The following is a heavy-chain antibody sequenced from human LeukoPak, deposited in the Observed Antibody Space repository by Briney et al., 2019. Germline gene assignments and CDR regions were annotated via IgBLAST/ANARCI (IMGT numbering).Heavy chain of an antibody. CDR3: ARAYCGGDCYIDAFDI. J-gene: IGHJ3*02. D-gene: IGHD2-21*02. CDR1: GGSISSYY. Sequence: SETLSLTCTVSGGSISSYYWSWIRQPPGKGLEWIGYIYYSGSTNYNPSLKNRVTISVDTSKNQFSLKLSSVTAADTAVYYCARAYCGGDCYIDAFDIWGQGTMVTVSS. CDR2: IYYSGST. V-gene: IGHV4-59*01.